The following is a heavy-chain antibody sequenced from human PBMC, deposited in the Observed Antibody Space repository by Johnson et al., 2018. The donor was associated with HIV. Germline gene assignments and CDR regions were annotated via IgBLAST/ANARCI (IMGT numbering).Heavy chain of an antibody. D-gene: IGHD3-22*01. CDR3: VRGRITMQGVDLRGGAFDI. CDR2: INWNGGST. CDR1: GFTFSNAW. J-gene: IGHJ3*02. V-gene: IGHV3-20*04. Sequence: VQLVESGGGVVQPGRSLRLSCAASGFTFSNAWMSWVRQAPGKGLEWVSGINWNGGSTGYADSVKGRFTVSRDNSNNTLFLQMNSLRTEDTAVYYCVRGRITMQGVDLRGGAFDIWGQGTMVTVSS.